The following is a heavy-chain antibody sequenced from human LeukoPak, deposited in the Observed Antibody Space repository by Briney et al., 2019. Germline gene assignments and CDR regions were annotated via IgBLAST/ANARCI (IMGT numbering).Heavy chain of an antibody. CDR3: ARPDGDV. J-gene: IGHJ6*02. CDR2: ISYDGSNK. D-gene: IGHD5-24*01. V-gene: IGHV3-30-3*01. CDR1: GFTFSSYA. Sequence: GGSLRLSCAASGFTFSSYAMHWVRQAPGKGLEWVAVISYDGSNKYYADSVKGRFTISRDNSKNTLYLQMNSLRAEDTAVYYYARPDGDVWGQGTTVTVSS.